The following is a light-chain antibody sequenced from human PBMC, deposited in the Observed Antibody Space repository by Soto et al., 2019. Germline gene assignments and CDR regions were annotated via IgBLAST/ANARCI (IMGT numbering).Light chain of an antibody. CDR1: QSVSSN. CDR2: GAS. V-gene: IGKV3-15*01. J-gene: IGKJ1*01. CDR3: QQYNNWPQT. Sequence: EIVMTQSPATLSVSPGERATLSCRASQSVSSNLAWYQQKPGQAPRLLIYGASTRATGIPVRFSGSGSGTAFTLTISSLQSEDFAVYYCQQYNNWPQTFVQGTKVEIK.